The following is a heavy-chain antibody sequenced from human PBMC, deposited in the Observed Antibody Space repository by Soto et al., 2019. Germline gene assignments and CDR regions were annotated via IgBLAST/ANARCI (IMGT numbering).Heavy chain of an antibody. CDR2: VYYNENT. CDR3: ARRERYYGSPGWFDP. CDR1: GASINNFAYD. V-gene: IGHV4-39*01. Sequence: FDTRSRTCSDAGASINNFAYDWGGIRPPPGKGLEWIGTVYYNENTYYNPSLRSRVAISVDTAKNQFSLNLRSVTAADTAVYFCARRERYYGSPGWFDPWGQGTLVTV. J-gene: IGHJ5*01. D-gene: IGHD3-10*01.